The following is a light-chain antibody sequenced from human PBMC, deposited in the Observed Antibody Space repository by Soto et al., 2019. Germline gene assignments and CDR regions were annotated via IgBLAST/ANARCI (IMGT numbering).Light chain of an antibody. V-gene: IGKV1-27*01. Sequence: DIQMTQSPSSLSASVGDRVTITCRASQGISNYLAWYQQKPGKVPKLLIYAASTLQSGVPSRFSGSGSGTDFTLTSSSLQPEDVATYYCQKYNSAITFGQGTRLEIK. J-gene: IGKJ5*01. CDR1: QGISNY. CDR2: AAS. CDR3: QKYNSAIT.